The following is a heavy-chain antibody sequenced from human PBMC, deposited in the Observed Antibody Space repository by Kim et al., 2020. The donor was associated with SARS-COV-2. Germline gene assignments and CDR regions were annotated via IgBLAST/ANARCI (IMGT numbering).Heavy chain of an antibody. CDR3: ARGRDGGSLMFVELWGID. D-gene: IGHD3-10*02. Sequence: SETLSLTCTVSGGSISRDFWMWIRQPPGKGLEWIWYTYDSGNTKYNPSLKSRGSISEDSSKNQVSLKLTYGTAADTAVDYCARGRDGGSLMFVELWGID. CDR2: TYDSGNT. J-gene: IGHJ4*01. CDR1: GGSISRDF. V-gene: IGHV4-59*01.